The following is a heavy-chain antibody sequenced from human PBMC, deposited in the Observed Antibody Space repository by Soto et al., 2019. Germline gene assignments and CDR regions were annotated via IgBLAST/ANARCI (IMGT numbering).Heavy chain of an antibody. V-gene: IGHV3-66*01. CDR1: GFSVSTSY. Sequence: GGSLRLSCAASGFSVSTSYMTWVRQPPGKGLEWVSVTYGADTTDYADSVKGRFTISRDNSKNTVYLQMNSLRVADTAVYFCARGYNRYGSANINWGQGTLVTVSS. D-gene: IGHD3-10*01. J-gene: IGHJ4*02. CDR3: ARGYNRYGSANIN. CDR2: TYGADTT.